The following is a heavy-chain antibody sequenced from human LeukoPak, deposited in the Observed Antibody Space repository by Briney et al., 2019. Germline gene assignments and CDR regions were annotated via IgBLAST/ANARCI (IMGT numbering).Heavy chain of an antibody. J-gene: IGHJ4*02. D-gene: IGHD3-9*01. V-gene: IGHV5-51*01. CDR1: GYSLTSYW. Sequence: GESLKISLKGSGYSLTSYWNGRVRQMPGKGLEWMGIIYPGDSDTIYSPSFQGQVTISAAKSISTAYLQWSSLKASDTAMYYCARLPYYDILTGYYGWYFAYWGQGTLVTVSS. CDR2: IYPGDSDT. CDR3: ARLPYYDILTGYYGWYFAY.